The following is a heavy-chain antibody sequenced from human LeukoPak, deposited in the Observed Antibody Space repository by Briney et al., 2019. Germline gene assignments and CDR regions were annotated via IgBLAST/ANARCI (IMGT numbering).Heavy chain of an antibody. Sequence: SETLSLTCAVYGGSFSGYYWSWIRQPPGKGLEWIGDINHSGSTNYNPSLKGRVTISVYTSKNQFSLKLSSVTAADTAVYYCARRYYYGSGSYYKSDTSRYDYWGQGTLVTVSS. CDR2: INHSGST. V-gene: IGHV4-34*01. CDR3: ARRYYYGSGSYYKSDTSRYDY. CDR1: GGSFSGYY. D-gene: IGHD3-10*01. J-gene: IGHJ4*02.